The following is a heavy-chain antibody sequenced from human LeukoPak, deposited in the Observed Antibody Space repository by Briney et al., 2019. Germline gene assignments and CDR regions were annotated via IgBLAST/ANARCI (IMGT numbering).Heavy chain of an antibody. D-gene: IGHD3-10*01. J-gene: IGHJ4*02. CDR3: AREGVVRGVIHFDY. CDR1: GGSISSGDYY. CDR2: IYYSGST. Sequence: HPSETLSLTCTVSGGSISSGDYYWSWIRQPPGKGLEWIGYIYYSGSTNYNPSLKSRVTISVDTSKNQFSLKLSSVTAADTAVYYCAREGVVRGVIHFDYWGQGTLVTVSS. V-gene: IGHV4-61*08.